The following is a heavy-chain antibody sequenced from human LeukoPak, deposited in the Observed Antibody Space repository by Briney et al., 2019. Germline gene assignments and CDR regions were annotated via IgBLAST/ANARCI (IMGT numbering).Heavy chain of an antibody. CDR1: GGSISSYY. J-gene: IGHJ5*02. CDR3: ARRHSSSWYADNWFDP. V-gene: IGHV4-4*09. D-gene: IGHD6-13*01. CDR2: IYTSGST. Sequence: SETLSLTCTVSGGSISSYYWSWIRQPPGKGLEWIGYIYTSGSTNCNPSLKSRVTISVDTSKNQFSLKLSSVTAADTAVYYCARRHSSSWYADNWFDPWGQGTLVTVSS.